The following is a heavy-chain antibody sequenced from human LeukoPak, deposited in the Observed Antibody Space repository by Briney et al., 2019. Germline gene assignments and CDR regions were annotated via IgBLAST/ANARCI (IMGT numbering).Heavy chain of an antibody. CDR3: ATQAKWELLHAFDI. CDR1: GYTFTSYG. V-gene: IGHV1-18*01. Sequence: ASVKVSCKASGYTFTSYGISWVRQAPGQGLEWMGWISAYNGNTNYARKLQGRVTMTTDTSTSTAHMELRSLRSDDTAVYYCATQAKWELLHAFDIWGQGTMVTVSS. CDR2: ISAYNGNT. J-gene: IGHJ3*02. D-gene: IGHD1-26*01.